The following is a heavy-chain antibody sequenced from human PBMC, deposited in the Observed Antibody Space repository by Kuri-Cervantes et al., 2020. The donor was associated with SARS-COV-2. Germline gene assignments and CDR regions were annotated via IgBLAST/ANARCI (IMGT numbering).Heavy chain of an antibody. CDR3: ARYPALGAVAGTDY. CDR2: IYYSGST. Sequence: SETLSLTCTVSGDSITNYYWSWIRQPPGKGLEWIGSIYYSGSTYYNPSLKSRVTISVDTSKNQFSLKLSSVTAADTAVYYCARYPALGAVAGTDYWGQGTLVTVSS. D-gene: IGHD6-19*01. V-gene: IGHV4-59*05. J-gene: IGHJ4*02. CDR1: GDSITNYY.